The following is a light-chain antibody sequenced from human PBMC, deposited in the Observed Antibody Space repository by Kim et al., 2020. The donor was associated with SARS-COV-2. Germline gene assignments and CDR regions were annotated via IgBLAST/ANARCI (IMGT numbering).Light chain of an antibody. CDR1: QGISNY. CDR3: QKYNSALLFT. CDR2: AAS. Sequence: SVGYRVTITGRASQGISNYLAWYQQKPGKVPKLLIYAASTLQSGVPSRFSGSGSGTDFTLTISSLQPEDVATYYCQKYNSALLFTFGPGTKVDIK. J-gene: IGKJ3*01. V-gene: IGKV1-27*01.